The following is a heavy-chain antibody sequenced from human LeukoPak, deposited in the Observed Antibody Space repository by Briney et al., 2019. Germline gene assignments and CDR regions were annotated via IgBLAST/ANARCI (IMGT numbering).Heavy chain of an antibody. CDR2: INHSGST. CDR3: ARNAVAATSHDY. V-gene: IGHV4-34*01. Sequence: PSETLSLTCAVYGGSFSGYYWSWIRQPPGKGLEWIGEINHSGSTNYNPSLKSRVTISVDTSKNQFSLKLSSVTAADTAVYYCARNAVAATSHDYWGQGTLVTVS. CDR1: GGSFSGYY. D-gene: IGHD2-15*01. J-gene: IGHJ4*02.